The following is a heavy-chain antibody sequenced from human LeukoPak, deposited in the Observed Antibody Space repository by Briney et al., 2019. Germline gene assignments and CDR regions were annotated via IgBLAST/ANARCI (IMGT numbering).Heavy chain of an antibody. D-gene: IGHD4-23*01. CDR1: GGSISSSSYH. V-gene: IGHV4-39*07. CDR2: IYYSGST. J-gene: IGHJ4*02. CDR3: ARLTGDYGGNPADY. Sequence: SETLSLTCTVSGGSISSSSYHWGWIRQPPGKGLEWLGSIYYSGSTYYNPSLKSRVTISVDTSKNQFSLKLSSVTAADTAVYYCARLTGDYGGNPADYWGQGTLVTVSS.